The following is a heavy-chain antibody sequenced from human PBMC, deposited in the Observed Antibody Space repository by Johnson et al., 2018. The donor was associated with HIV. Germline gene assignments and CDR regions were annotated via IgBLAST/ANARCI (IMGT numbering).Heavy chain of an antibody. CDR1: GFTFSSFG. J-gene: IGHJ3*02. Sequence: QVQLVESGGGVVQPGRSLRLSCAASGFTFSSFGMHWVRQTPGKGLEWVATVWYDGSHEYYADSVKGRFTIFRDNSKNTVSLQMNSLTAEDTAVYYCVKPTNPDAFDIWGQGTKVTVSS. CDR3: VKPTNPDAFDI. V-gene: IGHV3-33*06. D-gene: IGHD5-12*01. CDR2: VWYDGSHE.